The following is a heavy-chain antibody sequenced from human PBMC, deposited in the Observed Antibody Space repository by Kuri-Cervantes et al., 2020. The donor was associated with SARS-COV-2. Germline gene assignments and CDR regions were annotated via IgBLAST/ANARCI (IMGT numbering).Heavy chain of an antibody. CDR2: IIPIFGTA. J-gene: IGHJ6*03. D-gene: IGHD3-10*01. V-gene: IGHV1-69*06. CDR1: GGTFSSYA. CDR3: ARGSPMVRGVIITPYYYYYMDV. Sequence: SVKVSCKASGGTFSSYAIRWVRQAPGQGLEWMGGIIPIFGTANYAQKFQGRVTITADKSTSTAYMELSSLRSEDTAVYYCARGSPMVRGVIITPYYYYYMDVWGKGTTVTVSS.